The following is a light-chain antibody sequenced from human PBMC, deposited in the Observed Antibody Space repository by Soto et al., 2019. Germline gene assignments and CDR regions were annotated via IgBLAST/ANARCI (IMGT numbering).Light chain of an antibody. V-gene: IGKV3-15*01. CDR2: DAS. CDR1: QGIGST. J-gene: IGKJ4*01. Sequence: IFRTHSPSSLSVSPGEGATLSCRASQGIGSTLAWYQQKPGQTPRLLIYDASIRAAGVPARFSGSGSGTELTITINSMQSQDFEIYHCKTYANWTLTFGGRTKVDIK. CDR3: KTYANWTLT.